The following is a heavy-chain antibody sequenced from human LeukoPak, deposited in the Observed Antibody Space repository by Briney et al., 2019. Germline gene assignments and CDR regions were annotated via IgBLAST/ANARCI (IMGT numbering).Heavy chain of an antibody. CDR3: ARDWSGYGWSYFDY. D-gene: IGHD5-12*01. V-gene: IGHV6-1*01. CDR2: TYYRSKWYK. Sequence: SQTLSLTCAISGDSVFSNSAAWNWIRQSPSRGLEWLGRTYYRSKWYKDYAIFVESRITINPDTSKNQFSLQLNSVTPEDTAVYYCARDWSGYGWSYFDYWGQGTLVTVSS. CDR1: GDSVFSNSAA. J-gene: IGHJ4*02.